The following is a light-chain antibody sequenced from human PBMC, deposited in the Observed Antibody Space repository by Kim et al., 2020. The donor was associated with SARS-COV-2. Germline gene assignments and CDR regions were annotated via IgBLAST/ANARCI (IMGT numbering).Light chain of an antibody. CDR3: QQYGNSPRT. Sequence: EIVLTQSPGTLSLSPGERATLSCRASQSVGSRFLAWYQQRPGQAPRLLIFGASSRATGIPDRFSGSGSGTDFTLTISRLEPEDFAIYYCQQYGNSPRTFGQGTKVDIK. CDR2: GAS. V-gene: IGKV3-20*01. CDR1: QSVGSRF. J-gene: IGKJ1*01.